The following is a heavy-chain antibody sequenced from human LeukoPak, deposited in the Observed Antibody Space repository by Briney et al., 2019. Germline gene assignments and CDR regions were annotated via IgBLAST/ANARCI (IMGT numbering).Heavy chain of an antibody. D-gene: IGHD6-25*01. V-gene: IGHV4-59*08. Sequence: PSETLSLTCTVSGGSLSIYYWSWIRQPPGRGLEWIGYIYYSGRTNYHPSLKSRVPISVDNSNNQFPLKLSSVTAADTAVYYGARQGGGFWYFDLWGGGTLVTVSS. CDR2: IYYSGRT. J-gene: IGHJ2*01. CDR3: ARQGGGFWYFDL. CDR1: GGSLSIYY.